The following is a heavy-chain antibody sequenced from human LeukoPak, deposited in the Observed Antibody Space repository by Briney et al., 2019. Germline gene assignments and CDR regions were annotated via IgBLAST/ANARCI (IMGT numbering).Heavy chain of an antibody. Sequence: SVKVSCKASGGTFSSYAISWVRQAPGQGLEWKGGIIPIFGTANYAQKFQGRVTITADESTSTAYMELSSLRSEDTAVYYCARDPSPYDFWSGPATDRFDYWGQGTLVTVSS. CDR1: GGTFSSYA. J-gene: IGHJ4*02. CDR2: IIPIFGTA. CDR3: ARDPSPYDFWSGPATDRFDY. D-gene: IGHD3-3*01. V-gene: IGHV1-69*13.